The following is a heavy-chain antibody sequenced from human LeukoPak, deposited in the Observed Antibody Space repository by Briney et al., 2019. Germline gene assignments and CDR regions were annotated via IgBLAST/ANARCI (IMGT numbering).Heavy chain of an antibody. CDR1: GYTFSSYG. CDR3: TRELGGSYNDY. J-gene: IGHJ4*02. Sequence: ASVKVSCKASGYTFSSYGISWVRQAPGQGLEWVGIINPNGGSTTYGQKFQGRVTMTRDTSTSTVYMELSSLTSDDAAVYYCTRELGGSYNDYWGQGTLVTVSS. CDR2: INPNGGST. V-gene: IGHV1-46*01. D-gene: IGHD1-26*01.